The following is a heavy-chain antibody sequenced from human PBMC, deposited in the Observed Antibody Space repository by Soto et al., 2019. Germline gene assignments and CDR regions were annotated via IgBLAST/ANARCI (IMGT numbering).Heavy chain of an antibody. V-gene: IGHV1-69*12. CDR1: GGTFSNHA. CDR2: IIPIFSTT. D-gene: IGHD6-13*01. J-gene: IGHJ3*02. CDR3: AREVAADGTFREDVFDI. Sequence: QVHLVQSGAEVKKPGSSVKVSCKAPGGTFSNHAINWVRQAPGQGLEWMGRIIPIFSTTNYAQKFQGRVTMNADESTITAYVELSSLKKDDTAVYYCAREVAADGTFREDVFDIWGQGTLVTVSS.